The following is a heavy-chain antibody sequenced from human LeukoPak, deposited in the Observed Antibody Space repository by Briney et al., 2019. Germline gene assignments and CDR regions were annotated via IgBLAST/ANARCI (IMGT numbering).Heavy chain of an antibody. V-gene: IGHV4-61*02. CDR1: GGSISSGSYY. J-gene: IGHJ4*02. CDR2: IYTSGST. D-gene: IGHD3-10*01. Sequence: SETLSLTCTVSGGSISSGSYYWSWIRQPAGKGLEWIGRIYTSGSTNYNPSLKSRVTISVESSKTQFSLKLSSVTAADTAVYYCARAFTMVRGVITPYYFDYWGQGTLVTVSS. CDR3: ARAFTMVRGVITPYYFDY.